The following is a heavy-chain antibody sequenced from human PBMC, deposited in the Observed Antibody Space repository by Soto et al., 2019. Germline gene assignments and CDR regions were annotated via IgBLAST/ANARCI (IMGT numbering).Heavy chain of an antibody. Sequence: GGSLRLSCAASGFTFSSYGMHWVRQAPGKGLEWVAVISYDGSNKYYADSVKGRFTVSRDNSKNTLYLQMNSLRAEDTAVYYCAKDLYYYDSSGYGLTVLDYWGQGTLVTVSS. CDR3: AKDLYYYDSSGYGLTVLDY. J-gene: IGHJ4*02. D-gene: IGHD3-22*01. CDR2: ISYDGSNK. V-gene: IGHV3-30*18. CDR1: GFTFSSYG.